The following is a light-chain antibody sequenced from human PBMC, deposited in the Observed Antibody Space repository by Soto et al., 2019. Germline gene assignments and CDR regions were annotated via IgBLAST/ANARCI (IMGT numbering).Light chain of an antibody. V-gene: IGLV2-11*01. CDR2: DVS. Sequence: QSALTQPRSVSGSPGQSVTISCTATSSDVGGYNYVSWYQQHPGKAPKLMIYDVSKRPSGVPDRFSGSKSGNTASLTISGLQAEDEADYYCCSYAGNSVVFGGGTKLTVL. J-gene: IGLJ2*01. CDR3: CSYAGNSVV. CDR1: SSDVGGYNY.